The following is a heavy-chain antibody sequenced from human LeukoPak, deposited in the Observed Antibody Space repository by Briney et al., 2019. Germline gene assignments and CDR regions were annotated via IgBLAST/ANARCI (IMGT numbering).Heavy chain of an antibody. CDR1: GFTFSSYW. V-gene: IGHV3-7*01. J-gene: IGHJ6*03. D-gene: IGHD4-17*01. CDR3: ARESTVTTWTYYYYYYMDV. Sequence: PGGSLRLSCAASGFTFSSYWTSWVRQAPGKGLEWVANIKQDGSEKYYVDSVKGRFTISRDNAKNSLYLQMNSLRAEDTAVYYCARESTVTTWTYYYYYYMDVWGKGTTVTVSS. CDR2: IKQDGSEK.